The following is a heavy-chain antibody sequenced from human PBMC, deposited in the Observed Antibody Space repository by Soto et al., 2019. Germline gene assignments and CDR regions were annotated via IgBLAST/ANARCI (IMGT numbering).Heavy chain of an antibody. J-gene: IGHJ4*02. CDR2: ISWDGGST. CDR3: AKGYCSSTSCYIDY. CDR1: GFTFDDYA. V-gene: IGHV3-43*01. Sequence: GGSLRLSCAASGFTFDDYAIHWVRQAPGKGLEWVSLISWDGGSTYYADSVKGRFTVSRDNAKNSLYLQMNSLRTEDTALYYCAKGYCSSTSCYIDYWGQGTLVTVSS. D-gene: IGHD2-2*01.